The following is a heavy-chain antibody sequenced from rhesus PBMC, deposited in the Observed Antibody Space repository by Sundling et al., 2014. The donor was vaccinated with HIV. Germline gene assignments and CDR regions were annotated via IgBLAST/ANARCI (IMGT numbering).Heavy chain of an antibody. CDR1: GFTFSTCD. Sequence: EVQLVETGGGLVQPGGSLKLSCAASGFTFSTCDMNWVRQAPGKGLEWVSSINSGGTSTYYADSVKGRFTISRDNSKNTLSLQMNSLRGEDTAVYYCVGMLDGFWTGYFDYWGQGVLVTVSS. V-gene: IGHV3-103*01. CDR2: INSGGTST. D-gene: IGHD3-3*01. CDR3: VGMLDGFWTGYFDY. J-gene: IGHJ4*01.